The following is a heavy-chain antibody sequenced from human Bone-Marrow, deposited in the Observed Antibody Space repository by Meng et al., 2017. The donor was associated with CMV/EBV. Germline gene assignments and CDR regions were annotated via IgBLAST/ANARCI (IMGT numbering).Heavy chain of an antibody. Sequence: TFSDYYRSWIRQAPGKGLEWVSYISSSGSTIYYADSVKGRFTISRDNAKNSLYLQMNSLRAEDTAVYYCARDSGYYYDSSGYYYQFDYWGQGTLVTVSS. CDR3: ARDSGYYYDSSGYYYQFDY. CDR1: TFSDYY. D-gene: IGHD3-22*01. J-gene: IGHJ4*02. CDR2: ISSSGSTI. V-gene: IGHV3-11*01.